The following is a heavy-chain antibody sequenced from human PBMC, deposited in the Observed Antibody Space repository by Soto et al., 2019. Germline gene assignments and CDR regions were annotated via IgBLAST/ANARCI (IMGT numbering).Heavy chain of an antibody. D-gene: IGHD3-10*01. CDR1: GFTFSSYG. J-gene: IGHJ6*02. CDR3: AKDTSMVRGVIISMYGMDV. Sequence: QVQLVESGGGVVQPGRSLRLSCAASGFTFSSYGMHWVRQAPGKGLEWVAVISYDGSNKYYADSVKGRFTISRDNSKNTLYLQMNSLRAEDTAVYYCAKDTSMVRGVIISMYGMDVWGQGTMVTVSS. CDR2: ISYDGSNK. V-gene: IGHV3-30*18.